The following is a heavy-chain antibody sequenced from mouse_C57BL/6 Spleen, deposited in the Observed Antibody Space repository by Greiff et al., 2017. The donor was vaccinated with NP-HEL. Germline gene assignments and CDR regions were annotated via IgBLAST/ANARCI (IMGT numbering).Heavy chain of an antibody. CDR3: ARPHGRSYWYFDV. J-gene: IGHJ1*03. Sequence: VQLKESGPELVKPGASVKISCKASGYSFTGYYMNWVKQSPEKSLEWIGEINPSTGGTTYNQKFKAKATLTVDKSSSTAYMQLKSLTSEDSAVYYCARPHGRSYWYFDVWGTGTTVTVSS. V-gene: IGHV1-42*01. CDR1: GYSFTGYY. CDR2: INPSTGGT.